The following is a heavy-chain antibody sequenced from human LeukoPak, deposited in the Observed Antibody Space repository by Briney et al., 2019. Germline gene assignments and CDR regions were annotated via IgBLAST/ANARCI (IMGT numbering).Heavy chain of an antibody. CDR3: ARDKVIASAGTPNWFDP. CDR1: GYTFTTYG. V-gene: IGHV1-18*01. Sequence: ASVKVSCKASGYTFTTYGISLVRQAPGQGLEWMGWSSAYDGNTNYAQKFQGRVTMTTDTSTSTAYMELRSLRSDDTAVYYCARDKVIASAGTPNWFDPWGQGTLVTVSS. J-gene: IGHJ5*02. D-gene: IGHD6-13*01. CDR2: SSAYDGNT.